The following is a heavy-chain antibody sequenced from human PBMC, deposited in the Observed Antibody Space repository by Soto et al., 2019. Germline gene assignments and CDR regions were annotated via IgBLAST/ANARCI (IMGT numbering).Heavy chain of an antibody. J-gene: IGHJ2*01. D-gene: IGHD1-26*01. CDR1: GFVFTTYG. CDR3: VRDPVALRNRVRVGYFNL. Sequence: QVKLVESGGGVVQPGRSLRLSCAASGFVFTTYGMHWVRQAPGKGLECVGVIWHDGSGTYYADALKGRFTISRDNSKNTLFLQMDSLTVEGTAVYYCVRDPVALRNRVRVGYFNLWGRGTQVTVSS. V-gene: IGHV3-33*01. CDR2: IWHDGSGT.